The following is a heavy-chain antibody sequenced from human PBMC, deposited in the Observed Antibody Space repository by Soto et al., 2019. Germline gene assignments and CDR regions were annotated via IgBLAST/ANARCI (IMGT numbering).Heavy chain of an antibody. V-gene: IGHV3-33*01. D-gene: IGHD3-10*01. CDR1: GFTFSSYG. CDR3: ARDEAGESLGGMDV. CDR2: IWYDGSNK. J-gene: IGHJ6*02. Sequence: GGSLRLSCAASGFTFSSYGMHWVRQAPGKGLEWVAVIWYDGSNKYYADSVKGRFTISRDNSKNTLYLQMNSLRAEDTAVYYCARDEAGESLGGMDVWGQGTTVTVSS.